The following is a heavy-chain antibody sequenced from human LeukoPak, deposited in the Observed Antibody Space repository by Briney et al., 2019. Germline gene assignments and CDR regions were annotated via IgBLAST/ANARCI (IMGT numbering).Heavy chain of an antibody. CDR1: GYTFTSYG. CDR3: ARDRVGLPSGWFDP. D-gene: IGHD1-26*01. V-gene: IGHV1-18*01. Sequence: SVKLSCKASGYTFTSYGISWVRQAPGQGLEWMGWISAYNGNTNYAQKLQGRVTMTTDTSTSTAYMELRSLRSDDTAVYYCARDRVGLPSGWFDPWGQGTLVTVSS. CDR2: ISAYNGNT. J-gene: IGHJ5*02.